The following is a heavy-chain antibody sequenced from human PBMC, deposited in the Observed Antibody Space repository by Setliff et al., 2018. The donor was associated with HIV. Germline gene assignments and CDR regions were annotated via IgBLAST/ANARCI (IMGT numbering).Heavy chain of an antibody. CDR3: ARSQPDTIFGVVVFDC. V-gene: IGHV4-4*08. J-gene: IGHJ4*02. CDR1: GGSVSSQY. Sequence: PSETLSLTCAVSGGSVSSQYWSWIRQTPGKGLESIGYVYNSGGTNYNPSLKSRVTISVDTSENQLSLRLTSMTAADTAVYYCARSQPDTIFGVVVFDCWGQGKMVTAPQ. D-gene: IGHD3-3*01. CDR2: VYNSGGT.